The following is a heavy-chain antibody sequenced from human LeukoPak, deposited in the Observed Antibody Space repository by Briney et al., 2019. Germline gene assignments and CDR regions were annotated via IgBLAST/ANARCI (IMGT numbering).Heavy chain of an antibody. Sequence: SETLSLTCTVPGGSISSYYWNWIRQPPGKGLEWIANIHYSGSTNFDPSLKSRATISVDTSNNQFSLKLSSVTAADTAVYYCARQRLRGYYDSSGNYFDLWGQGTLVTVSS. J-gene: IGHJ4*02. V-gene: IGHV4-59*08. D-gene: IGHD3-22*01. CDR1: GGSISSYY. CDR3: ARQRLRGYYDSSGNYFDL. CDR2: IHYSGST.